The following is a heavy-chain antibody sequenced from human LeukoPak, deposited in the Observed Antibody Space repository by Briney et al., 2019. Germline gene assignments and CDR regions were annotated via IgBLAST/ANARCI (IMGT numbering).Heavy chain of an antibody. CDR2: IYYSGST. CDR3: ARGGDSSGYYYPVFDY. Sequence: SETLSLTCTVSGGSISSYYWSWIRQPPGKGLEWIGYIYYSGSTNYDPSLKSRVTISVDTSKNQFSLKLSSVTAADTAVYYCARGGDSSGYYYPVFDYWGQGTLVTVSS. V-gene: IGHV4-59*01. CDR1: GGSISSYY. J-gene: IGHJ4*02. D-gene: IGHD3-22*01.